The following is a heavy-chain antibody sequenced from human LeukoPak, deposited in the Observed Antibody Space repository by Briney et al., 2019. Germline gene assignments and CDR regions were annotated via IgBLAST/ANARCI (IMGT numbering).Heavy chain of an antibody. V-gene: IGHV3-9*01. CDR1: GFTFDGYA. Sequence: PGGSLRPSCAASGFTFDGYAMHWVRQAPGKGLEWVSGISWNSGSIVYADSVKGRFTISRDNSKNTLYLQMNSLRAEDTAVYYCASHNWFDPWGQGTLVTVSS. CDR2: ISWNSGSI. CDR3: ASHNWFDP. J-gene: IGHJ5*02.